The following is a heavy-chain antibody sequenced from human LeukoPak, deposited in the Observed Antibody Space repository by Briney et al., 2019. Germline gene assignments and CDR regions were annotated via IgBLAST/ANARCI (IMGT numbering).Heavy chain of an antibody. J-gene: IGHJ3*01. CDR1: GYTFTSYT. CDR2: ISVGNGDS. D-gene: IGHD1-14*01. Sequence: ASVEVSCKASGYTFTSYTIHWVRQAPGQSLQWMGWISVGNGDSKSSQEFQGRVTLTRDTSATTAYLELSSLRPEDMAVYYCARERGIRDAFDFWGQGTMVTVSS. CDR3: ARERGIRDAFDF. V-gene: IGHV1-3*03.